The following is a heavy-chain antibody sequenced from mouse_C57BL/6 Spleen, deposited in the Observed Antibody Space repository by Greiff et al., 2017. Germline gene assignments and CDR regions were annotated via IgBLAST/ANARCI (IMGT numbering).Heavy chain of an antibody. CDR2: INPSTGGT. CDR3: ARKGFHYYFDY. V-gene: IGHV1-42*01. J-gene: IGHJ2*01. CDR1: GYSFTGYY. Sequence: VQLQQSGPELVKPGASVKISCKASGYSFTGYYMNWVKQSPEKSLEWIGEINPSTGGTTYNQKFKAKATLTVDKSSSTAYMQLKSLTSEDSAVYYCARKGFHYYFDYWGQGTTLTVSS.